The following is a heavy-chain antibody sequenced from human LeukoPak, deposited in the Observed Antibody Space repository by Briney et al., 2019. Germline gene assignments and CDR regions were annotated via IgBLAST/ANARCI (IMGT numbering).Heavy chain of an antibody. CDR2: ISSSGSTI. D-gene: IGHD3-16*01. CDR3: ARDSSLGGVRDY. V-gene: IGHV3-48*04. CDR1: GFSFSSYS. J-gene: IGHJ4*02. Sequence: GGSLRLSCAASGFSFSSYSINWVRQAPGKGLEWVSYISSSGSTIYYADSVKGRFTISRDNAKNSLYLQMNSLRAEDTAVYYCARDSSLGGVRDYWGQGTLVTVSS.